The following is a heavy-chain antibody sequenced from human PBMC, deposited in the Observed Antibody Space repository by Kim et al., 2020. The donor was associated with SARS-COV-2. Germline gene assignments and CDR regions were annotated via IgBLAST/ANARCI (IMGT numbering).Heavy chain of an antibody. D-gene: IGHD6-19*01. Sequence: NYNPSLESRVSMSVDTSQNQFSLKLSAMTTADTAPYYCARIVAVAPRYFDYWGQGILVNVSS. J-gene: IGHJ4*02. V-gene: IGHV4-4*07. CDR3: ARIVAVAPRYFDY.